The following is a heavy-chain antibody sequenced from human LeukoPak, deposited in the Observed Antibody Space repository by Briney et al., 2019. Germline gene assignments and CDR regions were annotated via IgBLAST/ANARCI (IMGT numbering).Heavy chain of an antibody. D-gene: IGHD2-15*01. CDR1: GGTFSSYA. Sequence: SVKVSRKASGGTFSSYAISWVRQAPGQGLEWMGRIIPILGIANYAQKFQGRVTITADKSTSTAYMELSSLRSEDTAVYYCARDRDRGGGSCYSDYWGQGTLVTVSS. CDR2: IIPILGIA. J-gene: IGHJ4*02. V-gene: IGHV1-69*04. CDR3: ARDRDRGGGSCYSDY.